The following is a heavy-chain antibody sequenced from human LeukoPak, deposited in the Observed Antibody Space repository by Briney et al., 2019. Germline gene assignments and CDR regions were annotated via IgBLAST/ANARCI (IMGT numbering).Heavy chain of an antibody. CDR3: ARGVGVHYYDSSGYSMGY. V-gene: IGHV1-69*15. CDR1: GGTFSSYA. D-gene: IGHD3-22*01. CDR2: IIPIFGTA. Sequence: SVKVSCKASGGTFSSYAISWVRQAPGQGLEWMGRIIPIFGTANYAQKFQGRVTITSDESTSTAYMELSSLRSEDTAVYYCARGVGVHYYDSSGYSMGYWGQGTLVTVSS. J-gene: IGHJ4*02.